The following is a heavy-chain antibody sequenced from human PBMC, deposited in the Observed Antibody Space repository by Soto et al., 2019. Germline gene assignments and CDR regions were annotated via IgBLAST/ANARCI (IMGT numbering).Heavy chain of an antibody. CDR3: ASKYSYGLVDYYYYGMDV. CDR1: GGTFSSYA. V-gene: IGHV1-69*13. CDR2: IIPIFGTA. D-gene: IGHD5-18*01. J-gene: IGHJ6*02. Sequence: SVKVSCKASGGTFSSYAISWVRQAPGQGLEWMGGIIPIFGTANYAQKFQGRVTITADESTSTAYMELSSLRSEDTAVYYCASKYSYGLVDYYYYGMDVWGQGTTVTVSS.